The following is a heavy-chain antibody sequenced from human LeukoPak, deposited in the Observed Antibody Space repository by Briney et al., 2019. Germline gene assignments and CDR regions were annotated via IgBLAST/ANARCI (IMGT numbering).Heavy chain of an antibody. J-gene: IGHJ4*02. CDR1: GGSFSGYY. Sequence: SETLSLTCAVYGGSFSGYYWSWIRQPPGKGLEWIGEIHHSGSTNYNPSLKSRVTISVDTSKNQFSLKLSSVTAADTAVYYCARGRKISYSSGWYYFDYWGQGTLVTVSS. CDR2: IHHSGST. V-gene: IGHV4-34*01. CDR3: ARGRKISYSSGWYYFDY. D-gene: IGHD6-19*01.